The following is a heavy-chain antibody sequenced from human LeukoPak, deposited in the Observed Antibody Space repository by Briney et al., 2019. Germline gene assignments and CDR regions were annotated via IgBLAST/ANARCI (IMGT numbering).Heavy chain of an antibody. D-gene: IGHD2-2*02. Sequence: ASVKVSCKASGYTFTGYYMHWVRQAPGQGLEWMGWINPNSGGTNYAQKFQGRVTMTRDTSISTAYMELSRLRSDDTAVYYCARPKYCSSTSCYTRYGDYYYMDVWGKGTTVTVSS. V-gene: IGHV1-2*02. J-gene: IGHJ6*03. CDR2: INPNSGGT. CDR3: ARPKYCSSTSCYTRYGDYYYMDV. CDR1: GYTFTGYY.